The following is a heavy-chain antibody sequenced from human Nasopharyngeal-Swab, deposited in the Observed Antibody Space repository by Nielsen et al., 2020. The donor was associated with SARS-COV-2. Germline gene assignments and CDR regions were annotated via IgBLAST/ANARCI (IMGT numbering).Heavy chain of an antibody. J-gene: IGHJ5*02. CDR3: AKEGATGWFDP. CDR1: GVSITSQY. Sequence: SETLSLTCTVSGVSITSQYWSWIRQPPGKGREWIGSISHNSVTSYNPSLKSRVTMFMDTSKNQFSLRLRSVTAADTAVYYCAKEGATGWFDPWGQGTLVTVSS. CDR2: ISHNSVT. V-gene: IGHV4-59*11.